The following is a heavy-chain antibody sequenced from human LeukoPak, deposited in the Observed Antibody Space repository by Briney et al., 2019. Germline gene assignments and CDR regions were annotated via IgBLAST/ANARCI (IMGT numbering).Heavy chain of an antibody. CDR3: ARELYGSGSYSKKWRVFDY. V-gene: IGHV3-48*03. CDR2: ISSSGSTI. Sequence: GGSLRLSCAASGFTFSSYEMDWVRRAPGKGLEWVSYISSSGSTIYYADSVKGRFTISRDNAKNSLYLQMNSLRAEDTAVYYCARELYGSGSYSKKWRVFDYWGQGTLVTVSS. D-gene: IGHD3-10*01. J-gene: IGHJ4*02. CDR1: GFTFSSYE.